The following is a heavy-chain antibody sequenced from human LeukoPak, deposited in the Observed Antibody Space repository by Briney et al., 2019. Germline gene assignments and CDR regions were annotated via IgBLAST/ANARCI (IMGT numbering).Heavy chain of an antibody. Sequence: GGSLRLSCAASGFTFNNYEMNWVRQAPGKGLEWVSYTSSSGGSIYSADSVKGRFTISRDNSENSLYLQMNSLRAEDTAVYYCARVSGYATFDYWGQGTLVTVSS. V-gene: IGHV3-48*03. CDR3: ARVSGYATFDY. D-gene: IGHD5-12*01. CDR1: GFTFNNYE. J-gene: IGHJ4*02. CDR2: TSSSGGSI.